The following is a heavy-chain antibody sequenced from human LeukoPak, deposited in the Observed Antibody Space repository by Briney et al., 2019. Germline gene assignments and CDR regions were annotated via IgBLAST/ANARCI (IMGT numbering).Heavy chain of an antibody. J-gene: IGHJ4*02. D-gene: IGHD1-26*01. CDR2: IYTSGST. CDR3: ARGKKVGATGYYFDY. CDR1: GGSISSYY. V-gene: IGHV4-4*07. Sequence: SETLSLTCTVSGGSISSYYWSWIRQPAGKGLEWIGRIYTSGSTNYNPSLKSRVTMSVDTSKNQFSLKLSSVTAADTAVYYCARGKKVGATGYYFDYWGQGTLVTVSS.